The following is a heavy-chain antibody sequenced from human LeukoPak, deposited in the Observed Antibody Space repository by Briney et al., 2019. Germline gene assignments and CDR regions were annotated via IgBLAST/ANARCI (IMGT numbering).Heavy chain of an antibody. CDR1: GYTFTGYY. CDR3: ARLDDGVVVPAAEGY. V-gene: IGHV1-2*06. D-gene: IGHD2-2*01. Sequence: GASVKVSRKASGYTFTGYYMHWVRQAPGQGLEWMGRINPNSGGTNYAQKFQGRVTMTRDTSISTAYRELSRLRSDDTAVYYCARLDDGVVVPAAEGYWGQGTLVTVSS. CDR2: INPNSGGT. J-gene: IGHJ4*02.